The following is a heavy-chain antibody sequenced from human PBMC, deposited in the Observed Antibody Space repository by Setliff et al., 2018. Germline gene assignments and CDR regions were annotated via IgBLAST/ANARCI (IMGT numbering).Heavy chain of an antibody. D-gene: IGHD3-3*01. Sequence: ASVKVSCKVSGYTLTELSMHWVRQAPGKGLEWMGGFDPEDGETIYAQKFQGRVTMTGDTSTDTAYMELSSLRSEDTAVYYCATVFWSGYYVAEYFQHWGQGTLVTVSS. CDR3: ATVFWSGYYVAEYFQH. J-gene: IGHJ1*01. CDR1: GYTLTELS. V-gene: IGHV1-24*01. CDR2: FDPEDGET.